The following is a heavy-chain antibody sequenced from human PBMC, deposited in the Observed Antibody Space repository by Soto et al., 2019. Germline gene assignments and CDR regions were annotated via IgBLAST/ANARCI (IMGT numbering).Heavy chain of an antibody. D-gene: IGHD1-26*01. Sequence: EVQLVESGGGLILPGGSLRLSCAASGFTFNTHWMHWVRQAPGKGLVWVSRINSDGSITDYADSVKGRFSISRDNPRNTLYLQMNSLSPEDTAVYYCARAMTSVGAAAKGDFWGQGILVTVSS. V-gene: IGHV3-74*01. J-gene: IGHJ4*02. CDR1: GFTFNTHW. CDR2: INSDGSIT. CDR3: ARAMTSVGAAAKGDF.